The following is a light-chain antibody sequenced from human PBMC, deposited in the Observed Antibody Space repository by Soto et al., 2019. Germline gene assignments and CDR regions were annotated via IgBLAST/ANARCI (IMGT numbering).Light chain of an antibody. CDR3: QQSHIPQYS. CDR2: RAS. Sequence: DIQMTQSPSTLSASLGYRFTISCRASQSISNWLAWYQQKPGEAPNLLISRASSLQSGVPSRFSGSGFGTDFTLTISSLQREDFATYYCQQSHIPQYSFGQGTKVDIK. V-gene: IGKV1-39*01. CDR1: QSISNW. J-gene: IGKJ2*03.